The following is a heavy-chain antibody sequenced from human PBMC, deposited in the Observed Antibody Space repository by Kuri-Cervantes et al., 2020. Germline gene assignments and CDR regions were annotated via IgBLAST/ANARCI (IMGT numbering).Heavy chain of an antibody. J-gene: IGHJ2*01. CDR2: ISSRGSPI. D-gene: IGHD4-17*01. Sequence: GESLKISCAASGFTFSSYSMNWVRQAPGKGLEWVSYISSRGSPIYYTDSVKGRFTISRDNAKNSLYLQMNSLRAEDTAVYYCARLYGETYWYFDLWGRGTLVTVSS. CDR1: GFTFSSYS. CDR3: ARLYGETYWYFDL. V-gene: IGHV3-48*04.